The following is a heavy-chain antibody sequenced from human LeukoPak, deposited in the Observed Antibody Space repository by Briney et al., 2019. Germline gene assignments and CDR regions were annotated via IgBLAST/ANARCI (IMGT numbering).Heavy chain of an antibody. CDR3: ARQVDYYDRERVVGNTQHYYYYYMDV. CDR2: INPNSGGT. D-gene: IGHD3-22*01. Sequence: GASVKVSCKASGYTFTGYYMHWVRQAPGQGLEWMGWINPNSGGTNYAQKFQGRVTMTRDTSISTAYMELSRLRSDDTAVYYCARQVDYYDRERVVGNTQHYYYYYMDVWGKGTTVTVSS. V-gene: IGHV1-2*02. CDR1: GYTFTGYY. J-gene: IGHJ6*03.